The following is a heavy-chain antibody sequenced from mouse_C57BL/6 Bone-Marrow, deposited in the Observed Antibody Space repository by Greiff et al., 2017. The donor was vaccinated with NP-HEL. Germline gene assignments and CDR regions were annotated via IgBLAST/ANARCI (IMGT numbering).Heavy chain of an antibody. Sequence: VQLQESGPGLVQPSQSLSITCTVSGFSLTSYGVHWVRQSPGKGLEWLGVIWRGGSTDYNAAFMSRLSITKDNSKSQVFFKMNSLQADDTAIYYCAKNYYGKDAMDYWGQGTSVTVSS. D-gene: IGHD1-1*01. CDR2: IWRGGST. CDR3: AKNYYGKDAMDY. V-gene: IGHV2-5*01. J-gene: IGHJ4*01. CDR1: GFSLTSYG.